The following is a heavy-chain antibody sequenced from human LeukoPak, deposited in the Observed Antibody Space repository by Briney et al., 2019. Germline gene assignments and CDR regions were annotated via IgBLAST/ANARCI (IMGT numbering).Heavy chain of an antibody. Sequence: GGSLRLSCAVSGFIFSSSAMSWVRQAPGKGLEWVSAISGGGDDTSYADSARGRFTDSRDNSKNTLYLQMNSLRAEDTAVYYCAKDSRESSGHFPYYYYYHYGLDVWGQGTTVTVSS. D-gene: IGHD3-22*01. V-gene: IGHV3-23*01. J-gene: IGHJ6*02. CDR3: AKDSRESSGHFPYYYYYHYGLDV. CDR1: GFIFSSSA. CDR2: ISGGGDDT.